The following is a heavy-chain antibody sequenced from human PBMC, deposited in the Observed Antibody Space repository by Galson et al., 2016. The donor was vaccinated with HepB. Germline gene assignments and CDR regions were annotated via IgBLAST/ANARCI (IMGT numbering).Heavy chain of an antibody. D-gene: IGHD1-26*01. V-gene: IGHV7-4-1*02. CDR3: AREWGKTDY. CDR1: GYSFTTYA. J-gene: IGHJ4*02. Sequence: SVKVSCTGSGYSFTTYALNWVRQAPGQGLEWMGFINTKTGKPTYAPDFTGRFVFSLDTSVSTAYLQISSLKAEDTGIYYCAREWGKTDYWGQGTLVTVSS. CDR2: INTKTGKP.